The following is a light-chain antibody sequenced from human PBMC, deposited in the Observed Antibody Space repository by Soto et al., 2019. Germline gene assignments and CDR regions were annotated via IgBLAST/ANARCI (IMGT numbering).Light chain of an antibody. V-gene: IGKV1-39*01. J-gene: IGKJ1*01. CDR3: QQSYSIVWT. CDR2: GTS. CDR1: QSIASY. Sequence: DIQMTQSPSSLFASVGDRVTITCRASQSIASYLNWYQQKPGKAPNLLIYGTSSLQSGVPSRFSGSGSGSDFTLTISNLQSEDFATYYCQQSYSIVWTFGQGTKVEVK.